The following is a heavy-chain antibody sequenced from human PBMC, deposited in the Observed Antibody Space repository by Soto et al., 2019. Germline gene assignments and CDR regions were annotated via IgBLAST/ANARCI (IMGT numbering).Heavy chain of an antibody. J-gene: IGHJ6*02. D-gene: IGHD2-2*01. Sequence: GASVKASCKASGYTFTGYYMHWVRQAPGQGLEWMGWINPNSGGTNYAQKFQGWVTMTRDTSISTAYMELSRLRSDDTAVYYCARGRPEDIVVVPAAISRYYYYYGMDVWGQGTTVTVSS. CDR3: ARGRPEDIVVVPAAISRYYYYYGMDV. V-gene: IGHV1-2*04. CDR2: INPNSGGT. CDR1: GYTFTGYY.